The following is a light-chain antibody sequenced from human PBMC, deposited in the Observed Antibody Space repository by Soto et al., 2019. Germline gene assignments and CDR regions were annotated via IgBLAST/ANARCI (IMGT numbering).Light chain of an antibody. V-gene: IGLV2-11*01. CDR3: CSYAGASSYV. J-gene: IGLJ1*01. CDR2: DVS. Sequence: QSALTQPRSVSGSPGQSVTISCTGTSSNVGGYNFVSWYQQYPGKAPTLILYDVSKRPSRVPDRFSGSKSGNTASLTIAGLQAEEEADYYCCSYAGASSYVFGSGTKLTVL. CDR1: SSNVGGYNF.